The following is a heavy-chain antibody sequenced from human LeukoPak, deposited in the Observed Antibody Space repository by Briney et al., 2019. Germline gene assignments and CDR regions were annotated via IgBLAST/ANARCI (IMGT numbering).Heavy chain of an antibody. D-gene: IGHD3-22*01. Sequence: GGSLRLSCAASGFTFSNYAMHWVRQAPGKGLEWVAVISNDGSNKYYADSVKGRFTISRDNSKNTLSLQVNSLRAEDTAVFYCARGLAYYYDSSAYFLDFWGQGTLVTVSS. V-gene: IGHV3-30*04. CDR1: GFTFSNYA. CDR3: ARGLAYYYDSSAYFLDF. CDR2: ISNDGSNK. J-gene: IGHJ4*02.